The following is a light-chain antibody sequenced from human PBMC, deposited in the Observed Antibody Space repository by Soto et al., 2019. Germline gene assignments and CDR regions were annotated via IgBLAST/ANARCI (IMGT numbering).Light chain of an antibody. J-gene: IGKJ5*01. CDR1: QSVSSDS. Sequence: EIVLTQPPGTLSLSPGERATLSCRASQSVSSDSLAWYQHKLGQAPRLLIYGASTRATGIPDRFSGSGSGTDFTLTISRLEPEDFAVYYCQQYGSSPITFGQGTRLEIK. V-gene: IGKV3-20*01. CDR3: QQYGSSPIT. CDR2: GAS.